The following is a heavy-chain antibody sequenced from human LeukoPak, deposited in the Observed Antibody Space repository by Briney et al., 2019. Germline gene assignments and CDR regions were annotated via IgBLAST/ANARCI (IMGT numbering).Heavy chain of an antibody. CDR1: GGSISSSSYY. V-gene: IGHV4-39*07. D-gene: IGHD3-16*02. CDR2: IYYSGST. Sequence: SETLSLTCTVSGGSISSSSYYWGWIRQPPGKGLEWIGSIYYSGSTYYNPSLKSRVTISVDTSKNQFSLKLSSVTAADTAVYYCARGLSGYFDLWGRGTLVTVSS. CDR3: ARGLSGYFDL. J-gene: IGHJ2*01.